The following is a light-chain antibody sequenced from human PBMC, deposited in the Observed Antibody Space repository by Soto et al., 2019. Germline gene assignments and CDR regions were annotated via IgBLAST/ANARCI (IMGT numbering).Light chain of an antibody. J-gene: IGLJ2*01. V-gene: IGLV1-44*01. Sequence: QSVLTQPPSASGTPGQRVTISCSGSSSNIGSNTVSWYQQLPGMAPKLLIYSNNQRPSGVPDRFSGSKSGTSASLAISGLQSEDEADYHCAAWDDSLNGVVFGGGTKVTVL. CDR1: SSNIGSNT. CDR3: AAWDDSLNGVV. CDR2: SNN.